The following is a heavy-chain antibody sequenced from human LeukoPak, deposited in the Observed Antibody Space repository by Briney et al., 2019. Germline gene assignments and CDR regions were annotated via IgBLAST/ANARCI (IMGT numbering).Heavy chain of an antibody. D-gene: IGHD2-15*01. J-gene: IGHJ5*02. Sequence: GGSLRLSCAASGFTFDDYGMTWVRQAPGKGLEWVSSISSSSSYIYYADSVKGRFTISRDNAKNSLYLQMNSLRAEDTAVYYCARGCSGGSCYESKFDPWGQGTLVTVSS. V-gene: IGHV3-21*01. CDR1: GFTFDDYG. CDR3: ARGCSGGSCYESKFDP. CDR2: ISSSSSYI.